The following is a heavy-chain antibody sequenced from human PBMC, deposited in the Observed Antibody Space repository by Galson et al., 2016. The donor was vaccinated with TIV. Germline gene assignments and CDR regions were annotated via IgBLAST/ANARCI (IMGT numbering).Heavy chain of an antibody. CDR3: AGERGPGYCDSTSCYGYYGMDV. D-gene: IGHD2-2*03. Sequence: SVKVSCKASGYTFTHYYLHWVRQAPGQGLEWVGRINPNSGGTDYAPKFQGRVTMTRETSISTAYLELSSLTSDDTAFYYCAGERGPGYCDSTSCYGYYGMDVWGQGTTVTVSS. V-gene: IGHV1-2*06. CDR1: GYTFTHYY. CDR2: INPNSGGT. J-gene: IGHJ6*02.